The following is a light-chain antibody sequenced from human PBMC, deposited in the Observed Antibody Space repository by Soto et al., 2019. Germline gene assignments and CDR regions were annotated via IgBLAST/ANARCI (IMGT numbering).Light chain of an antibody. CDR1: RSDIGAYNS. CDR2: DVN. V-gene: IGLV2-14*03. J-gene: IGLJ2*01. CDR3: TSWTTSTTMI. Sequence: QSALTQPASVSGSPGQSITISCTGTRSDIGAYNSVSWYQQHPGEVPKLMLYDVNVRPSGVSNRFSGSKSGNTASLTISGLQAEDEADYYCTSWTTSTTMIFGGGTKLTVL.